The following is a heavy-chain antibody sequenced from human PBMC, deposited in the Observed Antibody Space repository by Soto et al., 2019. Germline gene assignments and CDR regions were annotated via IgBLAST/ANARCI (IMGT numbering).Heavy chain of an antibody. CDR2: ISSSSSYI. V-gene: IGHV3-21*04. D-gene: IGHD6-19*01. CDR3: ARVSTDSSGCYDDAPTHSFDY. Sequence: GGSLRLSCAASGFTFSSYSMNWVRQAPGKGLEWVSSISSSSSYIYYADSVKGRFTISRDNAKNTLNLQMNSLRDEDTDVYCCARVSTDSSGCYDDAPTHSFDYWGQGTLVTVSS. CDR1: GFTFSSYS. J-gene: IGHJ4*02.